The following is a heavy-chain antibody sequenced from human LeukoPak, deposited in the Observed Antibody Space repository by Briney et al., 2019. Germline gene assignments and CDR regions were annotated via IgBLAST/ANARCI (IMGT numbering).Heavy chain of an antibody. CDR3: AKETSPYSGNYIPVDY. V-gene: IGHV4-38-2*02. D-gene: IGHD1-26*01. CDR1: GYSISSGYY. Sequence: SETLSLTCTVSGYSISSGYYWGWIRQPPGKGLEWIGSMYYSGSTYYNPSLKSRVTMSVDTSKNQFSLRLSSVTAADTAVYYCAKETSPYSGNYIPVDYWGQGTLVTVSS. J-gene: IGHJ4*02. CDR2: MYYSGST.